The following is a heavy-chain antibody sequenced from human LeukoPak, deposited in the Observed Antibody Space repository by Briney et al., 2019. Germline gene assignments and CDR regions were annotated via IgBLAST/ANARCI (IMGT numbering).Heavy chain of an antibody. CDR2: VNHSGST. CDR3: ARGVRREGSDY. D-gene: IGHD3-10*01. J-gene: IGHJ4*02. Sequence: SETLSLTCTVSGGSISSYCWSWIRQPPGKGLEWIGEVNHSGSTNYNPSLKSRVTISVDTSKNQFSLKLSSVTAADTAVYYCARGVRREGSDYWGQGTLVTVSS. V-gene: IGHV4-34*01. CDR1: GGSISSYC.